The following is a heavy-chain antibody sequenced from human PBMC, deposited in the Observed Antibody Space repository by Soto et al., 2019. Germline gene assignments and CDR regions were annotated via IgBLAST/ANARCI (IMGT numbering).Heavy chain of an antibody. CDR2: ISDSGST. Sequence: EVQLLESGGGLVQPGGSLRLSCAASGFSFNNYAMNWVRQAPGQGLEWVSTISDSGSTYYADSVKGRFTISRDNSKNTLYLQMKSLRAEDTAVYFCAKDVGGQWCTPTSCLYFFHSWGRGTLVTVSS. J-gene: IGHJ4*02. V-gene: IGHV3-23*01. D-gene: IGHD2-2*01. CDR1: GFSFNNYA. CDR3: AKDVGGQWCTPTSCLYFFHS.